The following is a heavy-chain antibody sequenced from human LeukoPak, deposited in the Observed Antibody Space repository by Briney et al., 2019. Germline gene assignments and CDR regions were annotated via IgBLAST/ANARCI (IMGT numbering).Heavy chain of an antibody. CDR2: IYNGEAT. J-gene: IGHJ5*02. CDR3: AKEEDRWEWFDP. D-gene: IGHD1-26*01. Sequence: GGSLRLSCAASGFTVSSNHMSWVRQAPGKGLEWVSVIYNGEATQYTDSVKGRFTISRDYSKNTLYLQMNSLTVEDTAVYYCAKEEDRWEWFDPWGQGTLVTVSS. CDR1: GFTVSSNH. V-gene: IGHV3-66*01.